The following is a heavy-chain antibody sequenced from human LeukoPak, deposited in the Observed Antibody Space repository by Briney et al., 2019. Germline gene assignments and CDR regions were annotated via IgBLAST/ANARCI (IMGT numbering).Heavy chain of an antibody. CDR2: IIPIFGTA. D-gene: IGHD1-1*01. Sequence: ASVKVSCKASGGTFSSYAISWVRQAPGQGLEWMGGIIPIFGTANYAQKFQGRVTITADESTSTAYMELSSLRSEDTAVYYCARDRGKEALGTHDAFDIWGQGTMVTVSS. CDR1: GGTFSSYA. V-gene: IGHV1-69*13. CDR3: ARDRGKEALGTHDAFDI. J-gene: IGHJ3*02.